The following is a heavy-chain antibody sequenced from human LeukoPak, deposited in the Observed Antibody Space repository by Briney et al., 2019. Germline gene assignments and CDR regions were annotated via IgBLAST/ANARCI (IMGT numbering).Heavy chain of an antibody. Sequence: GGSPRLSCAASGFTFSSYATSWVRQAPGKGLEWVSAISGSGGSTYYADSVKGRFTISRDNSKNTLYLQMNGLRAEDTAVYYCAKIPDNSVWYEFDYWGQGTLVTVSS. J-gene: IGHJ4*02. CDR2: ISGSGGST. CDR1: GFTFSSYA. V-gene: IGHV3-23*01. D-gene: IGHD6-19*01. CDR3: AKIPDNSVWYEFDY.